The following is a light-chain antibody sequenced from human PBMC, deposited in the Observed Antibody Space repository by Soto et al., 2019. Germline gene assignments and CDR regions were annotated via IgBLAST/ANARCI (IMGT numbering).Light chain of an antibody. CDR3: QQYNTNPWT. CDR1: QSIGSW. CDR2: KVS. Sequence: DIQMTQSPSTLSASVGDRVTITCRASQSIGSWLAWFQQKPGKAPKVLLYKVSSLESGVPLRFSGSGSGTEFTLTISSLQPDDFATYYCQQYNTNPWTFGQGTKVEIK. V-gene: IGKV1-5*03. J-gene: IGKJ1*01.